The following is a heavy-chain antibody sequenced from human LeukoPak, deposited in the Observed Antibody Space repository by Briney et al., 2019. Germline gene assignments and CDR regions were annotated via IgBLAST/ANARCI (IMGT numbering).Heavy chain of an antibody. D-gene: IGHD2-2*02. CDR3: ATGTVVVPAAIPDFDY. CDR1: GYTFTSYY. Sequence: GASVKVSCKASGYTFTSYYMHWVRQAPGQGLEWMGIINPSGGSTSYAQKFQGRVTMTEDTSTDTAYMELSSLRSEDTAVYYCATGTVVVPAAIPDFDYWGQGTLVTVSS. J-gene: IGHJ4*02. CDR2: INPSGGST. V-gene: IGHV1-46*01.